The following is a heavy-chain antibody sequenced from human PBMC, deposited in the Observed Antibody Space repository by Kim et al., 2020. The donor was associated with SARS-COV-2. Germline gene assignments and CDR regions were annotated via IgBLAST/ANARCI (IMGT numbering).Heavy chain of an antibody. D-gene: IGHD5-18*01. Sequence: SETLSLTCTVSGGSISSYYWSWIRQPPGKGLEWIGYIYYSGSTNYNPSLKSRVTISVDTSKNQFSLKLSSVTAADTAVYYCARGLGYSYGLTYWYFDLWG. CDR3: ARGLGYSYGLTYWYFDL. CDR1: GGSISSYY. V-gene: IGHV4-59*13. J-gene: IGHJ2*01. CDR2: IYYSGST.